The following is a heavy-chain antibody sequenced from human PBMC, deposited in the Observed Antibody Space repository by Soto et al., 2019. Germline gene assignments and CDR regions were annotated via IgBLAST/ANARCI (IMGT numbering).Heavy chain of an antibody. CDR3: ARDGVATIDSYYGMDV. CDR2: IYSGGST. Sequence: GGSLRLSCAASGFTVSSNYMSWVRQAPGKGLEWVSVIYSGGSTYYADSVKGRFTISRDNSKNTLYLQMNSLRAEDTAVYYCARDGVATIDSYYGMDVWGQGTAVTVS. V-gene: IGHV3-53*01. J-gene: IGHJ6*02. D-gene: IGHD5-12*01. CDR1: GFTVSSNY.